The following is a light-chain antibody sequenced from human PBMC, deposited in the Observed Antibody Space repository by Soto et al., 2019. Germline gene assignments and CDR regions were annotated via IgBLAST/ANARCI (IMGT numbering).Light chain of an antibody. Sequence: DIQMTQSPSSLSASVGYRVTITWRASQSIGNYLNWYQGKPGKAPKVLIFAAATLQGGVPSRFSGSGSGTDFTLTISSLQPDDFAVYYCQQSHSPPWTFGQGTKVDIK. CDR1: QSIGNY. CDR3: QQSHSPPWT. V-gene: IGKV1-39*01. CDR2: AAA. J-gene: IGKJ1*01.